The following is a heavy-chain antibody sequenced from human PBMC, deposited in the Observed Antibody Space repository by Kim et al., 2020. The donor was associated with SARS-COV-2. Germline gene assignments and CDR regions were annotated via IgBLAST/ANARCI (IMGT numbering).Heavy chain of an antibody. V-gene: IGHV4-59*01. Sequence: SETLSLTCTASGGSISSYYWNWIRQPPGKGLEWIGYIYYSGSTNYNPSLKSRVTISVDTSTNQFSLKLSSVLGADAAVEYCSAARGITMSGFVCTFDYWG. CDR3: SAARGITMSGFVCTFDY. D-gene: IGHD3-3*01. J-gene: IGHJ4*01. CDR2: IYYSGST. CDR1: GGSISSYY.